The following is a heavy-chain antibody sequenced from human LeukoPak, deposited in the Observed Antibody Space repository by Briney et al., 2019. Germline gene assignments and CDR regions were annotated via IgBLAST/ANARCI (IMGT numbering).Heavy chain of an antibody. Sequence: SQTLSLTCAISGDSVSSNTAAWNWIRQSPSRGLEWLGRTYYRSKWYHDYPLSVRSQITINSDTSNNQFSLQLNSVTPGDTAVYYCAREVYDISWYLVPWGQGTLVTVSS. CDR2: TYYRSKWYH. CDR1: GDSVSSNTAA. D-gene: IGHD6-13*01. CDR3: AREVYDISWYLVP. J-gene: IGHJ5*02. V-gene: IGHV6-1*01.